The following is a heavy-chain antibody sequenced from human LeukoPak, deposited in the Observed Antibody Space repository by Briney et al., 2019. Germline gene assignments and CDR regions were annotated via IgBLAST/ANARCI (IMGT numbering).Heavy chain of an antibody. J-gene: IGHJ6*02. CDR3: ARDRGRSARGYYYGMDV. V-gene: IGHV3-7*01. Sequence: GGSLRLSCAGSGFTFSTYWMTWVRQAPGKGLEWVANINQDGSEKYYVASVQGRFTISRDNAKNSLSLQMNSLRAEDTSAYYCARDRGRSARGYYYGMDVWGQGTAVTVSS. D-gene: IGHD2-15*01. CDR2: INQDGSEK. CDR1: GFTFSTYW.